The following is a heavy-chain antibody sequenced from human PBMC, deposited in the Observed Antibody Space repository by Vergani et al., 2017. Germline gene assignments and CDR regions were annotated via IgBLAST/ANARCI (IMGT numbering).Heavy chain of an antibody. CDR3: AKSPGTTWRGPYYFDY. V-gene: IGHV3-66*01. CDR1: GFTVSSNY. CDR2: IYSGGST. J-gene: IGHJ4*02. Sequence: EVHLLESGGGQVEAGGSLRLSCAASGFTVSSNYMSWVRQAPGKGLEWVSVIYSGGSTYYADSVKGRFTISRDNSKNTLYLQMNSLRAEDTAVYYCAKSPGTTWRGPYYFDYWGQGTLVTVSS. D-gene: IGHD1-7*01.